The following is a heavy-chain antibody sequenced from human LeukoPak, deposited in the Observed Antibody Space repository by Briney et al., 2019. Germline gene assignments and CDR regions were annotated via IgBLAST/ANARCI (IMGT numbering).Heavy chain of an antibody. J-gene: IGHJ4*02. Sequence: PSETLSLTCAVSNYSISSGYYWGWIRPPPGKGLEWIGSIYHSGSTYYNPSLKSRITISVDTSKNQFSLRLSSVTAADTAVYYCARGLVGATYDYWGQGTLVTVSS. D-gene: IGHD1-26*01. CDR1: NYSISSGYY. V-gene: IGHV4-38-2*01. CDR3: ARGLVGATYDY. CDR2: IYHSGST.